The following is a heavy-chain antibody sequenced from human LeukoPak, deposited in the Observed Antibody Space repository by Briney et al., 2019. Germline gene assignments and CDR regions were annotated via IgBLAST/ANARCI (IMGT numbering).Heavy chain of an antibody. J-gene: IGHJ3*01. Sequence: SVKVSCKASGGTFSSYAITWVRQAPGQGLEWMGRIIPIFGTPDYAQKFQGRVTITADESTSTAYMELSRLKFEDTAVYYCARQGYTNNLGGYFGDKDDGFDLWGQGTMVTVSS. CDR1: GGTFSSYA. CDR3: ARQGYTNNLGGYFGDKDDGFDL. CDR2: IIPIFGTP. D-gene: IGHD3-9*01. V-gene: IGHV1-69*13.